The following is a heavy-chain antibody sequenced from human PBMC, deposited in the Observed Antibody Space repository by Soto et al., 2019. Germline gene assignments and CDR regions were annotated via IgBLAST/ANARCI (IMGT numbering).Heavy chain of an antibody. Sequence: QVQLVESGGGVVQPGRSLRLSCAASGFTFSSYGMHWVRQAPGKGLEWVAVIWYDGSNKYYADSVKGRFTISRDNSKNTLYLQMNSLRAEDTAVYYCARDRLRYYDSSGYYYYYYGMDVWGQGTTVTVSS. J-gene: IGHJ6*02. CDR3: ARDRLRYYDSSGYYYYYYGMDV. CDR2: IWYDGSNK. V-gene: IGHV3-33*01. D-gene: IGHD3-22*01. CDR1: GFTFSSYG.